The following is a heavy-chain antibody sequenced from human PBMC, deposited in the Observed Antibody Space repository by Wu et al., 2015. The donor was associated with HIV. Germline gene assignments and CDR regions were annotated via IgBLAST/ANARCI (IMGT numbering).Heavy chain of an antibody. Sequence: QVQLVQSGAEVKKPGSSVKVSCRASGNTFSSYAVSWVRQAPGQGLEWVGGINPLFGTTKHAQKFQGRLTLTTDELKTTVYMELSSLKSEDTAVYYCARNTDSVATSLYSLGVWGQGTVVTVSS. V-gene: IGHV1-69*05. CDR1: GNTFSSYA. D-gene: IGHD5-12*01. J-gene: IGHJ6*02. CDR3: ARNTDSVATSLYSLGV. CDR2: INPLFGTT.